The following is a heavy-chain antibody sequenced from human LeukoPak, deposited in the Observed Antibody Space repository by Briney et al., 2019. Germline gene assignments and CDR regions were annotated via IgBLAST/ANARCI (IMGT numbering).Heavy chain of an antibody. CDR3: ARADNWNYFDY. CDR2: IYYIGST. V-gene: IGHV4-59*01. CDR1: GGSISSYY. D-gene: IGHD1-20*01. Sequence: SETLSLTCTVSGGSISSYYWSWIRQPPEKGLEWIGYIYYIGSTNYNPSLKSRVTISVDTSKSQFSLQLTSVTAADTAVYYCARADNWNYFDYWGQGTLVTVSS. J-gene: IGHJ4*02.